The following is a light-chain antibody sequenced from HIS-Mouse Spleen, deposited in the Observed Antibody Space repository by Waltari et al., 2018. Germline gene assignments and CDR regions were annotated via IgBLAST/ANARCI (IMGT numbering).Light chain of an antibody. CDR3: QQANSFPSFTLFT. CDR1: RGISSW. V-gene: IGKV1-12*02. Sequence: DIQMTQSPSSVPASAGARATIPCRAGRGISSWLAWYQQKPGKAPKLLIYAASSLQSGVPSRFSGSGSGTDFTLTISSLQPEDFATYYCQQANSFPSFTLFTFGPGTKVDIK. CDR2: AAS. J-gene: IGKJ3*01.